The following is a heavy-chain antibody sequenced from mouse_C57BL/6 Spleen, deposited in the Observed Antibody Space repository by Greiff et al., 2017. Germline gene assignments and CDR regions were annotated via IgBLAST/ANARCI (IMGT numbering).Heavy chain of an antibody. CDR3: AYYYGSSCDY. CDR1: GYTFTDYN. J-gene: IGHJ2*01. Sequence: DVQLQESGPELVKPGASVKMSCKASGYTFTDYNMHWVKQSHGKSLEWIGYINPNNGGTSYNQKFKGKATLTVNKSSSTAYMELRSLTSEDSAVYYCAYYYGSSCDYWGQGTTLTVSS. V-gene: IGHV1-22*01. D-gene: IGHD1-1*01. CDR2: INPNNGGT.